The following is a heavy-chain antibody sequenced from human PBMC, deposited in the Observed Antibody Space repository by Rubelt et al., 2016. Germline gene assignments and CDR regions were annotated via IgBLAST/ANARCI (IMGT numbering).Heavy chain of an antibody. Sequence: GKVSCKASGYTFTAYYMHWVRQAPGQGLEWMGWINPNSGGTNYAQKFQGRVTMTRNTSISTAYMELSSLRSEDTAVYYCARGPYSSSWYSVPWPLMDVWGQGTTVTVSS. CDR2: INPNSGGT. CDR1: GYTFTAYY. J-gene: IGHJ6*02. D-gene: IGHD6-13*01. V-gene: IGHV1-2*02. CDR3: ARGPYSSSWYSVPWPLMDV.